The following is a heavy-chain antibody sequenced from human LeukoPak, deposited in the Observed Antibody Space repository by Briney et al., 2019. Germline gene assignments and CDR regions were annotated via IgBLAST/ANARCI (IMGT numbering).Heavy chain of an antibody. CDR1: GYTFTSYG. V-gene: IGHV1-18*01. CDR3: ARPSGYDCADAFDI. CDR2: ISAYNGNT. D-gene: IGHD5-12*01. Sequence: EASVKVSCKASGYTFTSYGISWVRQAPGQGLEWMGWISAYNGNTNYAQKLQGRVTMTTDTSTSTAYMELRSLRPDDTAVYYCARPSGYDCADAFDIWGQGTMVTVSS. J-gene: IGHJ3*02.